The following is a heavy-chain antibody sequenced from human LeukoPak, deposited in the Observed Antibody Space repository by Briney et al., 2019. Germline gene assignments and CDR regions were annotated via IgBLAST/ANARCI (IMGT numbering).Heavy chain of an antibody. Sequence: GGSLRLSCAASGFTVSSNYMSWVRQAPGKGLEWVSIIYGADSTYYADSVKGRFTISRDNAKTSLYLQMNSLRDEDTAMYYCARGRGGYDYGGTDAFDIWGQGTMVTVSS. CDR1: GFTVSSNY. CDR2: IYGADST. J-gene: IGHJ3*02. V-gene: IGHV3-66*01. CDR3: ARGRGGYDYGGTDAFDI. D-gene: IGHD4-23*01.